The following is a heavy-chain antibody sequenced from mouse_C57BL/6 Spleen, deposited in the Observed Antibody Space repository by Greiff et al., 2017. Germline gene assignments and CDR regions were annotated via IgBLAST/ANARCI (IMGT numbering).Heavy chain of an antibody. CDR1: GYTFTSYW. V-gene: IGHV1-61*01. J-gene: IGHJ3*01. CDR2: LYPSDSET. D-gene: IGHD2-5*01. CDR3: ARSYSNPAWFAY. Sequence: VKLQQPGAELVRPGSSVKLSCKASGYTFTSYWMDLVKQRPGQGLEWLGNLYPSDSETHYNQKFKDKATLTVDKSSSTAYMQLSSLTSEDSAVYYCARSYSNPAWFAYWGQGTLVTVSA.